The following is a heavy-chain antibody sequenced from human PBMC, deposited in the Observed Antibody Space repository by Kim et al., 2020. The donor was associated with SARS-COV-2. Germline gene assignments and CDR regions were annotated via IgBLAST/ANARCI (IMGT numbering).Heavy chain of an antibody. V-gene: IGHV5-51*01. D-gene: IGHD3-10*01. CDR1: GYSFTSYW. CDR3: ARGDYGAGSLQWFDP. J-gene: IGHJ5*02. CDR2: IYPGDSDT. Sequence: GESLKISCKGSGYSFTSYWIGWGRQMPGKGLEWMGIIYPGDSDTRYSASFQGQVTISADKSISTAYLQWSSLKASDTAIYYCARGDYGAGSLQWFDPWGQGTLVTVSS.